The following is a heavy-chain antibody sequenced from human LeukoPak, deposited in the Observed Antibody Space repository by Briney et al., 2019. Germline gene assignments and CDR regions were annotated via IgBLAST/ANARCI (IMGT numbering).Heavy chain of an antibody. Sequence: PSETLSLTCTVSGGSISSSSYYWGWIRQPPGKGLEWIGSIYCSGSTYYNPSLKSRVTISVDTSKNQFSLKLSSVTAADTAVYYCARDNYDFWSGYPPNWFDPWGQGTLVTVSS. J-gene: IGHJ5*02. D-gene: IGHD3-3*01. CDR3: ARDNYDFWSGYPPNWFDP. CDR2: IYCSGST. V-gene: IGHV4-39*07. CDR1: GGSISSSSYY.